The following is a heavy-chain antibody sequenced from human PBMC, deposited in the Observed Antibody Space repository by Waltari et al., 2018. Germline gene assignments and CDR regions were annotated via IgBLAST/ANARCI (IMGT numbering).Heavy chain of an antibody. CDR3: ARGLARGIHPYYYMDV. CDR1: EYDFTGEG. J-gene: IGHJ6*03. CDR2: ISPYTENT. V-gene: IGHV1-18*01. Sequence: QLVQSGSEVKKPGASVKVHCTTSEYDFTGEGINWVGQTPGQGLEWMGWISPYTENTNNDEKFRGRITVTTDTSTRTAYMELRNLRSDDTAVYYCARGLARGIHPYYYMDVWGQGTTVTVSS. D-gene: IGHD3-10*01.